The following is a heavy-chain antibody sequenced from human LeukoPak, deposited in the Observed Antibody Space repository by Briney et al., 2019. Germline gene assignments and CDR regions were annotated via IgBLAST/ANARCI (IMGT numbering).Heavy chain of an antibody. Sequence: GGSLRLSCAASGFTFSSYAMSWVRQAPGKGLEWVSAISGSGGSTYYADSVKGRFTISRDNSKNTLYLQMNSLRAEDTAVYYCARSRLAVVAATPWAYWGQGTLVTVSS. J-gene: IGHJ4*02. CDR1: GFTFSSYA. CDR2: ISGSGGST. V-gene: IGHV3-23*01. CDR3: ARSRLAVVAATPWAY. D-gene: IGHD2-15*01.